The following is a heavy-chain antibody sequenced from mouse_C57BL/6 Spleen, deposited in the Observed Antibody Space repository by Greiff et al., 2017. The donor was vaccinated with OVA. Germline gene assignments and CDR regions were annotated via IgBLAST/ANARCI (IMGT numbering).Heavy chain of an antibody. CDR1: GFTFSSYA. J-gene: IGHJ2*01. CDR3: ARALLLRYYFDY. V-gene: IGHV5-4*03. Sequence: EVKLQESGGGLVKPGGSLKLSCAASGFTFSSYAMSWVRQTPEKRLEWVATISDGGSYTYYPDNVKGRFTISRDNAKNNLYLQMSHLKSEDTAMYYCARALLLRYYFDYWGQGTTLTVSS. CDR2: ISDGGSYT. D-gene: IGHD1-1*01.